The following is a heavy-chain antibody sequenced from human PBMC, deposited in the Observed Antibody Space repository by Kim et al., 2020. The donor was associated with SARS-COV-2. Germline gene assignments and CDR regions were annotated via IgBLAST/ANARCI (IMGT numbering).Heavy chain of an antibody. V-gene: IGHV4-34*01. D-gene: IGHD3-10*01. Sequence: SETLSLTCAVYGGSFSGYYWSWIRQPPGKGLEWIGEINHSGSTNYNPSLKSRVTISVDTSKNQFSLKLSSVTAADTAVYYCARGRVRVRGVKQVYYYGMDVWGQXXXVTXSS. CDR3: ARGRVRVRGVKQVYYYGMDV. CDR1: GGSFSGYY. J-gene: IGHJ6*02. CDR2: INHSGST.